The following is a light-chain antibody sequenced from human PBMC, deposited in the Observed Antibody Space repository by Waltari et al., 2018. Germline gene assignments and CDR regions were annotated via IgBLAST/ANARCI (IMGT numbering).Light chain of an antibody. V-gene: IGKV1-39*01. CDR1: QNIVNY. Sequence: SVGDRVTISCRASQNIVNYLNWYQQKPGKPPKVLIYAASTLFSGVPSRFSGSGSGTEFTLTISGLQPDYFATYYCQQSFIIPRTFGPGSKL. J-gene: IGKJ2*01. CDR3: QQSFIIPRT. CDR2: AAS.